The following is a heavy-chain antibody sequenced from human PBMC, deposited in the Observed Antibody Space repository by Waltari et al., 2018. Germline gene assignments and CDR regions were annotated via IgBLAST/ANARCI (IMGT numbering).Heavy chain of an antibody. V-gene: IGHV4-38-2*02. J-gene: IGHJ4*02. D-gene: IGHD3-10*01. CDR3: ARDRGYASGRGIDY. CDR2: IYRSGSS. Sequence: QVQLQESGPGLVKPSETLSLPCTVSGYSFSSVSYWGWIRQPPGKGLEWIGSIYRSGSSYYNPSLKSPVTISVDTSKNQFSLKLSSVTAADTTVYYCARDRGYASGRGIDYWGQGTLVTVSS. CDR1: GYSFSSVSY.